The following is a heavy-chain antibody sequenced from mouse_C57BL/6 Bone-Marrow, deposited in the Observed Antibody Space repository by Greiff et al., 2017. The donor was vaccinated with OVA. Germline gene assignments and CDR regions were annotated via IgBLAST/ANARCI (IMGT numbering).Heavy chain of an antibody. V-gene: IGHV1-76*01. CDR1: GYTFTDYY. CDR2: IYPGSGNP. J-gene: IGHJ4*01. CDR3: ARRGIPYAMDY. Sequence: QVQLKESGAELVRPGASVKLSCKASGYTFTDYYINWVKQRPGQGLEWIARIYPGSGNPYYNEKFKGKATLTAEKSYSTAYMQLSSLTSEDSAVYFCARRGIPYAMDYWGQGTSVTVSS.